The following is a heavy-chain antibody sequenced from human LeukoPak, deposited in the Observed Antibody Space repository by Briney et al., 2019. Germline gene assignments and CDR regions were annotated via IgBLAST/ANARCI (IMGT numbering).Heavy chain of an antibody. D-gene: IGHD3-22*01. Sequence: SETLSLTCNVSGGSINSYHWSWIRQPPGKGLEWIGYIYYSGSSNYNPSLKSRVTISVDTSKNQFSLKLSSVTAADTAVYYCARDRDRDPMDYWGQGTLVTVSS. CDR3: ARDRDRDPMDY. V-gene: IGHV4-59*01. CDR1: GGSINSYH. CDR2: IYYSGSS. J-gene: IGHJ4*02.